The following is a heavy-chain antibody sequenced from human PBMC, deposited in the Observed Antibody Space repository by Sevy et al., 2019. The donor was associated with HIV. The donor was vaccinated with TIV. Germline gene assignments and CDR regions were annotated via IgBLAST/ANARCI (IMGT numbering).Heavy chain of an antibody. CDR3: ARGVVAYYFEY. Sequence: TVSLTCSVTGDSISTYYWSWIRQRPGKGLEWIGYSFYSGITKYNPSLKSRVTISVGTSKNQFSLRLSSVTAADTAVYYCARGVVAYYFEYWGQGTLVTVSS. CDR1: GDSISTYY. D-gene: IGHD2-15*01. J-gene: IGHJ4*02. V-gene: IGHV4-59*01. CDR2: SFYSGIT.